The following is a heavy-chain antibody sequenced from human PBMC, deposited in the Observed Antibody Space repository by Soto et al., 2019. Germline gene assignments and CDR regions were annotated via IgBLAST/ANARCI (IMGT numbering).Heavy chain of an antibody. V-gene: IGHV4-59*01. CDR2: IYYSGST. CDR3: ARAHPLRYFDWLYYSIEREYYFDY. D-gene: IGHD3-9*01. CDR1: GGSISSYY. Sequence: SETLSLTCTVSGGSISSYYWSWIRQPPGKGLEWIGYIYYSGSTNYNPSLKSRVTISVDTSKNQFSLKLSSVTAADTAVYYCARAHPLRYFDWLYYSIEREYYFDYWAQGTLVPVS. J-gene: IGHJ4*02.